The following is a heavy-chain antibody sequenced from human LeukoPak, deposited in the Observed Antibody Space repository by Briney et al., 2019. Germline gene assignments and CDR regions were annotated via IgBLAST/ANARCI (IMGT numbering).Heavy chain of an antibody. D-gene: IGHD3-10*01. CDR3: ANGQTWARGYYYYGMDV. V-gene: IGHV3-23*01. CDR2: ISGSGDYT. CDR1: GFTFSSYA. J-gene: IGHJ6*02. Sequence: GGSLRLSCAASGFTFSSYAMSWVRQAPGKGLEWVSSISGSGDYTYYADSVKGRFTISRDNSKNTLYLQMNSLRAEDTAVYYCANGQTWARGYYYYGMDVWGQGTTVTVSS.